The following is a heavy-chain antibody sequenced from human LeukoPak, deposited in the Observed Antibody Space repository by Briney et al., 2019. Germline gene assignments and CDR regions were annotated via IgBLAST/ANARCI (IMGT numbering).Heavy chain of an antibody. CDR3: ARLQYSFLYGSGSYGVDY. V-gene: IGHV3-21*01. D-gene: IGHD3-10*01. CDR1: GFTFSSYS. Sequence: GGSLRLSCAASGFTFSSYSMNWVRQAPGKGLEWVSSISSSSSYIYYADSVKGRFTISRDNAKNSLYLQMNSLRAEDTAVYYCARLQYSFLYGSGSYGVDYWGQGTLVTISS. CDR2: ISSSSSYI. J-gene: IGHJ4*02.